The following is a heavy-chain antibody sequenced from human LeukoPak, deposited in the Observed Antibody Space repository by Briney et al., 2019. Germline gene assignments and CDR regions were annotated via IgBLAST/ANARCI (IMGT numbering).Heavy chain of an antibody. J-gene: IGHJ6*03. D-gene: IGHD1-1*01. CDR2: SGTVTGNI. CDR1: GFAFISTS. Sequence: GGSLRLSCAASGFAFISTSIHWVRQAPGKGLEWLSYSGTVTGNIYYADSVKGRFAISRDNAKSSLYLQMSSLRAEDTAVYFCATTGNFYDMDVWGKGTTVTVSS. CDR3: ATTGNFYDMDV. V-gene: IGHV3-48*04.